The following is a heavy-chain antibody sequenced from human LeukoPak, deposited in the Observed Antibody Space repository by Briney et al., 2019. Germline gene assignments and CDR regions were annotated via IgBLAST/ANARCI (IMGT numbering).Heavy chain of an antibody. D-gene: IGHD1-26*01. CDR1: GFTFNNYC. Sequence: GGSLRLSCAASGFTFNNYCMRWVRQAPGKGPVWVSRINGDGSNTHSADSVKGRFTISRDNAKNTLYLQMNSLRAEDTAVYYCTREPSGTYWYFDLWGRGTLVTVSS. J-gene: IGHJ2*01. CDR2: INGDGSNT. CDR3: TREPSGTYWYFDL. V-gene: IGHV3-74*01.